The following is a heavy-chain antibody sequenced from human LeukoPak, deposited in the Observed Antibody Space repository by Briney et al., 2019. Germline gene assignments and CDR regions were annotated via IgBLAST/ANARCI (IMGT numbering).Heavy chain of an antibody. CDR3: AKDRWNTVMAHFDY. CDR2: ISGSGGST. CDR1: GFAFSNYA. J-gene: IGHJ4*02. D-gene: IGHD5-18*01. V-gene: IGHV3-23*01. Sequence: PGGSLRLSCAATGFAFSNYAMSWVRQAPGKGLEWVSGISGSGGSTYYADSVKGRFTISRDNSENTLYLQMNSLRAEDTAVYYCAKDRWNTVMAHFDYWGQGTLVTVSS.